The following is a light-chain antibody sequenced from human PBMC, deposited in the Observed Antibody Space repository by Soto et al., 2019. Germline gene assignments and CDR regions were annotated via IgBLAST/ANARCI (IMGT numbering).Light chain of an antibody. CDR2: KAS. V-gene: IGKV1-5*03. J-gene: IGKJ1*01. Sequence: DIQMTQSPSTLSASVGDRVTITCRASQSISSWLAWYQQKPGTAPKLLVYKASTLQSGVPSRFSVSGSGTEFTLTISSLQPDDSATYYCQQYNDNWTFGQGTKVEIK. CDR1: QSISSW. CDR3: QQYNDNWT.